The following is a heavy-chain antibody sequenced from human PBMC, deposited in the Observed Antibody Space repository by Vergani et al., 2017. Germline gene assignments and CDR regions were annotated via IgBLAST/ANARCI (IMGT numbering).Heavy chain of an antibody. J-gene: IGHJ6*02. CDR1: GYTFTGYY. D-gene: IGHD3-22*01. CDR2: INPNSGGT. CDR3: ARDITMIVVAMNDYYYGMDV. Sequence: QVQLVQSGAEVKKPVASVKVSCKASGYTFTGYYMHWVRQAPGQGLEWMGWINPNSGGTNYAQKFHGRVTMTRDTSISTAYMELSRLRADDTAVYYCARDITMIVVAMNDYYYGMDVWGQGTTVTVSS. V-gene: IGHV1-2*02.